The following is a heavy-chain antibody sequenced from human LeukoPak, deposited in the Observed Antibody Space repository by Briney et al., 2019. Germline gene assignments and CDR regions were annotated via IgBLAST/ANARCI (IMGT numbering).Heavy chain of an antibody. CDR1: GFTFSSYG. CDR3: AKDCRDGYSVFDY. V-gene: IGHV3-21*01. D-gene: IGHD5-24*01. Sequence: SGGSLRLSCAASGFTFSSYGMHWVRQAPGKGLEWVSSISSSSSYIYYADSVKGRFTISRDNSKNTLYLQMNSLRAEDTAVYYCAKDCRDGYSVFDYWGQGTLVTVSS. CDR2: ISSSSSYI. J-gene: IGHJ4*02.